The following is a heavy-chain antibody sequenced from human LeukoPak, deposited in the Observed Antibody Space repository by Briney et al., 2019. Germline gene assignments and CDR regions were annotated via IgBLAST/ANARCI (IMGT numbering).Heavy chain of an antibody. J-gene: IGHJ4*02. D-gene: IGHD2-8*01. CDR2: INHSGST. CDR1: GGSSSGYY. V-gene: IGHV4-34*01. CDR3: AGRTCTNGVCYMYGFDY. Sequence: SETLSLTCAVYGGSSSGYYWSWIRQPPGKGLEWIGEINHSGSTNYNPSLKSRVTISVDTSKNQFSLKLSSVTAADTAVYYCAGRTCTNGVCYMYGFDYWGQGTLVTVSS.